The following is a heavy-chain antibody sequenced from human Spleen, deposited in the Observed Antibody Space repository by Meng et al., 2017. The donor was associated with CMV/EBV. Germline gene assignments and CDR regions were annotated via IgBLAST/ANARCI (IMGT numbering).Heavy chain of an antibody. Sequence: SGFTFSSYARSWVRQAPGKGLEWVSVIYSGGGSTDYADSVKGRFTISRDNSKNTLYLQMNSLRAEDTAVYYCAKDRRTDSNGYYYDFWGQGTLVTVSS. CDR2: IYSGGGST. CDR1: GFTFSSYA. D-gene: IGHD3-22*01. J-gene: IGHJ4*02. V-gene: IGHV3-23*03. CDR3: AKDRRTDSNGYYYDF.